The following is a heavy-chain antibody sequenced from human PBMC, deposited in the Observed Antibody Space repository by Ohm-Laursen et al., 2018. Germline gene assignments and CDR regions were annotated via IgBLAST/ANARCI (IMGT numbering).Heavy chain of an antibody. CDR1: GGSVSSGSYY. CDR2: IYYSGSP. Sequence: SDTLSLTCTVSGGSVSSGSYYWSWIRQPPGKGLEWIGYIYYSGSPNYNPSLKSRVAISVDMSKNQFSLKLSSVTAADTAVYYCARDSPSGYCGGDCEGYWGQGTLVTVSS. J-gene: IGHJ4*02. V-gene: IGHV4-61*01. D-gene: IGHD2-21*02. CDR3: ARDSPSGYCGGDCEGY.